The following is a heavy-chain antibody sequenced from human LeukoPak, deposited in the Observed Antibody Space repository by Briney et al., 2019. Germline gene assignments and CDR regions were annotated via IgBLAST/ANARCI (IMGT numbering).Heavy chain of an antibody. D-gene: IGHD3-22*01. V-gene: IGHV3-11*06. CDR2: ISSSSSYT. CDR1: GFTFSDYY. Sequence: PGGSLRLSCAASGFTFSDYYMSWIRQAPGKGLEWVSYISSSSSYTKDADSVKGRFTISRDNAKNSLYLQMNSLRAEDTAVYCYARAKWLSPYYYYYGMDVWGQGTTVTVSS. CDR3: ARAKWLSPYYYYYGMDV. J-gene: IGHJ6*02.